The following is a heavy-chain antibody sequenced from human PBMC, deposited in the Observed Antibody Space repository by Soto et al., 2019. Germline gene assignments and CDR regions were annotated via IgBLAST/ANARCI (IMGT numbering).Heavy chain of an antibody. Sequence: SETLSLTCTVSGGSINYSYWTWIRQPPVKGLEWIGYISYTGSANYNASLKSRLAISVDTSKNQFSLKLSSVTAADTALYYCARVNYGDYYYGMDVWGQGTTVTVSS. CDR1: GGSINYSY. J-gene: IGHJ6*02. CDR2: ISYTGSA. CDR3: ARVNYGDYYYGMDV. D-gene: IGHD4-17*01. V-gene: IGHV4-59*01.